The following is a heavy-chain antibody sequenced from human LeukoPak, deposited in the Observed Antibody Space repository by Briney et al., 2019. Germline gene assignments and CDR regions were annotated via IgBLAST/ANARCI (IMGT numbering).Heavy chain of an antibody. Sequence: PGGSLRLSCAASGFTFSSYAMSWVRQAPGKGLDWVSAISGSGGSTYYADSVKGRFTISRDNSKNTLYLQMNSLRAEDTAVYYCAKLQSDGLRTYYGMDVWGQGTTVTVSS. CDR1: GFTFSSYA. CDR2: ISGSGGST. D-gene: IGHD4-17*01. CDR3: AKLQSDGLRTYYGMDV. V-gene: IGHV3-23*01. J-gene: IGHJ6*02.